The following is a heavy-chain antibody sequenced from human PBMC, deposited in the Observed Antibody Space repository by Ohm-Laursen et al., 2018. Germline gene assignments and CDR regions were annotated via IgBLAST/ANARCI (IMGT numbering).Heavy chain of an antibody. J-gene: IGHJ5*02. D-gene: IGHD1-1*01. V-gene: IGHV1-46*02. CDR1: GYPFNSNH. CDR2: IKSTDDTR. CDR3: ARDPGTNWFDP. Sequence: GASVKVSCKASGYPFNSNHMQWLRQAPGQGLEWMGIIKSTDDTRTYAQKFQGRVTMTKDRSTSTVYMELSSLRSDDTAVYYCARDPGTNWFDPWGQGTLVTVSS.